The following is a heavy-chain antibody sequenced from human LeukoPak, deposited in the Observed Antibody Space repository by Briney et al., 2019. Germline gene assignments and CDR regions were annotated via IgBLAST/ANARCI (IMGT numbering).Heavy chain of an antibody. CDR1: GGSISSYY. CDR3: ARGIAPVVIKFDC. D-gene: IGHD3-22*01. V-gene: IGHV4-59*01. J-gene: IGHJ4*02. Sequence: PSQTLSPTCTVSGGSISSYYWSWIRQPPGKGLEWIGYIYYSGSTNYNPSLKSRVTISVDTSKNQFSLKLSSVTAADTAVYYCARGIAPVVIKFDCWGQGTLVTVSS. CDR2: IYYSGST.